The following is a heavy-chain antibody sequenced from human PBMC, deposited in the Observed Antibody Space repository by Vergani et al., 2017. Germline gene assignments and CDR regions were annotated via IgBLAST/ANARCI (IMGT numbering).Heavy chain of an antibody. J-gene: IGHJ5*02. D-gene: IGHD6-13*01. CDR3: AGDTHSWQRADR. V-gene: IGHV4-59*02. Sequence: QAQLQESGPGLVKPSETLSLTCHVFGVSVTDYNCNWIRQAPGKGLEWIGSLSTTGGATHASHNPSLKSLVSISVDTSKSQFSLRLTAVTAAASACYYCAGDTHSWQRADRWGQGLMVSVSS. CDR2: LSTTGGA. CDR1: GVSVTDYN.